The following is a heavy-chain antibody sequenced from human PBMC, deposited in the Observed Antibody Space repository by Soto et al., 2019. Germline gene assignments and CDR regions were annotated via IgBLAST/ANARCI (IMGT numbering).Heavy chain of an antibody. D-gene: IGHD5-12*01. CDR3: ARGSDGWLRRGSGGRYGMDV. V-gene: IGHV1-69*06. J-gene: IGHJ6*02. CDR2: IIPIFGTA. CDR1: GGTFSSYA. Sequence: SVKVSCKASGGTFSSYAISWVRQAPGQGLEWMGGIIPIFGTANYAQKFQGRVTITADKSTSTAYMELSSLRSEDTAVYYCARGSDGWLRRGSGGRYGMDVWGQGTTVTVSS.